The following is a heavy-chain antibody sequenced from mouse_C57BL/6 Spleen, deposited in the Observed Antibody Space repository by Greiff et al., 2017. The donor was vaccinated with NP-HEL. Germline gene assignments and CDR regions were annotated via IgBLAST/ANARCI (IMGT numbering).Heavy chain of an antibody. CDR3: ARSNYGDAMGY. CDR2: ISSGGSYT. CDR1: GFTFSSYG. D-gene: IGHD2-5*01. Sequence: EVMLVESGGDLVKPGGSLKLSCAASGFTFSSYGMSWVRQTPDKRLEWVATISSGGSYTYYPDSVKGRFTISRDNAKNTLYLQMSSLKSEDTAMYYCARSNYGDAMGYWGQGTSVTVSS. J-gene: IGHJ4*01. V-gene: IGHV5-6*02.